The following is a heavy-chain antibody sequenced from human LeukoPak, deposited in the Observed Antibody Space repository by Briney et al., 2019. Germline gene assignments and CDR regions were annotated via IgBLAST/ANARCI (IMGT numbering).Heavy chain of an antibody. Sequence: SETLSLTCTVSGASISSSTYYWAWIRQPPGKSLEWIGSIYSSGLTYYHPSLKSRLTISSDTSNNQFSLKLSSVTAADTAVYYCARSLVGLDYWGQGTLVTVSS. CDR3: ARSLVGLDY. CDR1: GASISSSTYY. V-gene: IGHV4-39*07. D-gene: IGHD2-21*01. CDR2: IYSSGLT. J-gene: IGHJ4*02.